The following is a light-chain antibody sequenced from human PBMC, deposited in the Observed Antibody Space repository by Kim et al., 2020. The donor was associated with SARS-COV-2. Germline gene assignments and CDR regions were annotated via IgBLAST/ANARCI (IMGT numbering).Light chain of an antibody. Sequence: GQSITISCTGTSSDIGGYNYVSWFQQHPGKAPKLMIYDVSNRPSGISNRFSGSKSGNTASLTISGLQAEDEADYYCSSYTSSDTSVFGTGTQLTVL. J-gene: IGLJ1*01. V-gene: IGLV2-14*03. CDR3: SSYTSSDTSV. CDR2: DVS. CDR1: SSDIGGYNY.